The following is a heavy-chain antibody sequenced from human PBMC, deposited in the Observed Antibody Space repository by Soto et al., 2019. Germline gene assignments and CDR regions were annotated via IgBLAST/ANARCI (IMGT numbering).Heavy chain of an antibody. J-gene: IGHJ4*02. V-gene: IGHV3-48*02. CDR3: ARDDNYAFDY. Sequence: EVQLVESGGGLVQPGGSLRLSCAASGFTFSSFSMNWVRQAPGKGLEWIAYISRASTYMFYADSVKGRFTISRDDGKNLVFLQMNSLRDEDTAVYSGARDDNYAFDYWGRGTLLTVSS. CDR2: ISRASTYM. CDR1: GFTFSSFS. D-gene: IGHD3-16*01.